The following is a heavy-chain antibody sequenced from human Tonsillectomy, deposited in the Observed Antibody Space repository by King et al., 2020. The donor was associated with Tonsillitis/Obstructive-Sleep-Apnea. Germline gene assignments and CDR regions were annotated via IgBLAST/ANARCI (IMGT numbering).Heavy chain of an antibody. V-gene: IGHV3-23*04. CDR2: ISGSGGST. D-gene: IGHD3-10*01. J-gene: IGHJ4*02. Sequence: VQLVESGGSLVQPGGSLRISCAASGFTFSSYAMSWVRQAPGKGLEWVSAISGSGGSTYYADAVKGRLTISRDNSKNTLYLQMNSLRAEDTAVYYCAEVTRGAVAAQPVDYWGQGTLVTVSS. CDR3: AEVTRGAVAAQPVDY. CDR1: GFTFSSYA.